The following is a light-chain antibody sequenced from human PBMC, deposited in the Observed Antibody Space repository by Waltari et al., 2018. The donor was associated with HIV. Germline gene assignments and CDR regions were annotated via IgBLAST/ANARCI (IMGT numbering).Light chain of an antibody. J-gene: IGLJ2*01. CDR2: DVT. Sequence: QSALTQPPSASGSPGQSVAISCTGSSNDIGTYNFVSWYQHHTGKAPKLLIYDVTRRPPGIPDRFSGTKSGYTASLTVSDLQVEDEADYYCVSYTEKDTFLLFGGGTKLAV. V-gene: IGLV2-8*01. CDR1: SNDIGTYNF. CDR3: VSYTEKDTFLL.